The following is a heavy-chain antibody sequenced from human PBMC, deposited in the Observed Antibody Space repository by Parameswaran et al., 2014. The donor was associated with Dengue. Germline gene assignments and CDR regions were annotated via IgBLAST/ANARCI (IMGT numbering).Heavy chain of an antibody. CDR2: INHSGST. CDR3: ARGGRYQLRKFFDY. D-gene: IGHD2-2*01. Sequence: PGKGLEWIGEINHSGSTNYNPSLKSRVTISVDTSKNQFSLKLSSVTAADTAVYYCARGGRYQLRKFFDYWGQGTLVTVSS. V-gene: IGHV4-34*01. J-gene: IGHJ4*02.